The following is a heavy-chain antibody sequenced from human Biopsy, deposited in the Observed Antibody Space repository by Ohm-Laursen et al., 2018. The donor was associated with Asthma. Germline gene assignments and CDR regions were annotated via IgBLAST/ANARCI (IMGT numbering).Heavy chain of an antibody. CDR3: ARDPQVDATTSFDY. CDR2: IHPHNGGT. D-gene: IGHD2-15*01. CDR1: GGTFSRYA. Sequence: SVKVSCKASGGTFSRYAISWVRQAPGQGLEWMGRIHPHNGGTNYAQRFQGRVTMTRDTSISTAYMELSTLSSDDTALYYCARDPQVDATTSFDYWGPGTLITVSS. J-gene: IGHJ4*02. V-gene: IGHV1-2*06.